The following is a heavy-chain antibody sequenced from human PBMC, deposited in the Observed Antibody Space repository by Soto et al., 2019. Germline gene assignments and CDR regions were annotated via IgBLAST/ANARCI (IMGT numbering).Heavy chain of an antibody. V-gene: IGHV3-7*01. D-gene: IGHD4-4*01. CDR2: IKPDESEK. CDR1: GFTFSDSW. Sequence: EVLLVESGGGLVQPGGSLRLSCTAFGFTFSDSWMTWVRQAPGKGMEWVARIKPDESEKKYADSVKGRFSISRDNAKNSMYLQMDSLRGEDTAVYYCVRGGSNYASWGQGTLVTVSS. CDR3: VRGGSNYAS. J-gene: IGHJ5*02.